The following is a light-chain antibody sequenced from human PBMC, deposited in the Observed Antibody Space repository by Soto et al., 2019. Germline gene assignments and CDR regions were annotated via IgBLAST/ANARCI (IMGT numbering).Light chain of an antibody. J-gene: IGKJ4*01. V-gene: IGKV3-11*01. CDR1: QSVGST. Sequence: IMLTPSAATLSLTPGGRAPLYCRASQSVGSTLALYQQLPGQAPRLLIYDTSNRATGIPARFSGSGSGTDFTLTISSLEPEDFAVYYCQQRSDWPLTFGGGTNVDIK. CDR3: QQRSDWPLT. CDR2: DTS.